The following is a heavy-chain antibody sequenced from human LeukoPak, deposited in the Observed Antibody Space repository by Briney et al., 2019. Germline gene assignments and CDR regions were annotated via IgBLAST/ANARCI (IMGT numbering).Heavy chain of an antibody. CDR3: TIRTIIGSFDD. J-gene: IGHJ4*02. CDR2: IKSKTDGGTT. CDR1: GFTFSNAW. Sequence: PGGSLRLSCAASGFTFSNAWMSWVRQAPGKGLEWVGRIKSKTDGGTTDYAAPVKGRFTISRDDSKNTLYLQMNSLKTEDTAVYYCTIRTIIGSFDDWGQGTLVTVSS. V-gene: IGHV3-15*01. D-gene: IGHD2-2*01.